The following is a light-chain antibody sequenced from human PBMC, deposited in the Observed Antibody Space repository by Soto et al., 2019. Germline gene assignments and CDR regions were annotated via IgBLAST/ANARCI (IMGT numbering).Light chain of an antibody. Sequence: EIVMTQSPGPPSVSPGERATLSLRASQSVSSNLAWYQQKPGQAPRLLIFGASTRATGIPARFSGSGSEAEFALTISTLQSEDFAVYYCQQYSVWPLTFGGGTKVDIK. CDR3: QQYSVWPLT. V-gene: IGKV3D-15*01. J-gene: IGKJ4*01. CDR2: GAS. CDR1: QSVSSN.